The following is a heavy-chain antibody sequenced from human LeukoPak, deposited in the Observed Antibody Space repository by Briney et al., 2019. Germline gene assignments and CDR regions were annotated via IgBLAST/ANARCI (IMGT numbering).Heavy chain of an antibody. CDR3: ARHPRIVGATSWNFDY. CDR2: IYYSGST. Sequence: SETLSLTCTVSGGSISSYHWSWIRQPPGKGLEWIGYIYYSGSTNYNPSLKSRVTISVDTSKNQFSLKLSSVTAADTAVYYWARHPRIVGATSWNFDYWGQGTLVTVSS. J-gene: IGHJ4*02. V-gene: IGHV4-59*08. D-gene: IGHD1-26*01. CDR1: GGSISSYH.